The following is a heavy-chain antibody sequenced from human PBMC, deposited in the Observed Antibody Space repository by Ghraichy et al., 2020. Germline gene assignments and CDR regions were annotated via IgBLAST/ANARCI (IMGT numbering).Heavy chain of an antibody. CDR2: IYYSGST. D-gene: IGHD2-2*01. J-gene: IGHJ4*02. CDR1: GGSISSSSYY. Sequence: SETLSLTCTVSGGSISSSSYYWGWIRQPPGKGLEWIGSIYYSGSTYYNPSLKSRVTISVDTSKNQFSLKLSSVTAADTAVYYCARGSIVVVPAAPPDYWGQGTLVTVSS. V-gene: IGHV4-39*01. CDR3: ARGSIVVVPAAPPDY.